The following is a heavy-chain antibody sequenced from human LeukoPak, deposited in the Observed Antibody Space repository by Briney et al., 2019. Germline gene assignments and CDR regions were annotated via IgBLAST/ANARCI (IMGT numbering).Heavy chain of an antibody. D-gene: IGHD1-26*01. Sequence: GASVKVSCKASGGTFSSYSISWVRQAPGQGLEWMGGIIPIFDTADYAQKFQGRVTITADESTSTAYMELSSLRSEDTAVFYCARISLGAIWGYYSGMDVWGQGTTVTVSS. CDR2: IIPIFDTA. V-gene: IGHV1-69*13. CDR3: ARISLGAIWGYYSGMDV. J-gene: IGHJ6*02. CDR1: GGTFSSYS.